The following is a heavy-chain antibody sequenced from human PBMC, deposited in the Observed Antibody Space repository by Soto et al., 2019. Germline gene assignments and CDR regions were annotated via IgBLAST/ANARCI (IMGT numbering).Heavy chain of an antibody. CDR1: GGTFSSYA. CDR2: IIPIFGTA. Sequence: QVQLVQSGAEVKKPGSSVKVSCKASGGTFSSYAISWVRQAPGQGLEWMGGIIPIFGTANYAQKFQGRVTXXAXEXTSTAYMELSSLRSEDTAVYYCARAIVATTISPFDYWGQGTLVTVSS. V-gene: IGHV1-69*12. CDR3: ARAIVATTISPFDY. D-gene: IGHD5-12*01. J-gene: IGHJ4*02.